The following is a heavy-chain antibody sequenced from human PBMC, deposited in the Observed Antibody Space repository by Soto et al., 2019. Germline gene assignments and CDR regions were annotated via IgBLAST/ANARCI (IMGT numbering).Heavy chain of an antibody. D-gene: IGHD4-17*01. Sequence: ASVKVSCKSSGYTFTSYAMHWVRQAPGQRLEWMGWINAGNGNTKYSQKFQGRVTITRDTSASTAYMELSSLRSEDTAAYYCARLRGTTVTTRYYGMDVWGQGTTVTVSS. V-gene: IGHV1-3*01. CDR2: INAGNGNT. J-gene: IGHJ6*02. CDR1: GYTFTSYA. CDR3: ARLRGTTVTTRYYGMDV.